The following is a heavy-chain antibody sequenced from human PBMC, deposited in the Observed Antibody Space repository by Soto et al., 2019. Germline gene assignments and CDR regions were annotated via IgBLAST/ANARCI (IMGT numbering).Heavy chain of an antibody. CDR3: TTAHPRGPDY. D-gene: IGHD5-12*01. CDR2: IRSKTDGGTI. Sequence: PGGSMRLSCAASAFTFTNAWMNWARQAPGKGLEWVGQIRSKTDGGTIFYPAPVTGRFIISRDDSRDTLYLQMNSLKTEDTAVYYCTTAHPRGPDYWGQGTLVTVSS. V-gene: IGHV3-15*01. CDR1: AFTFTNAW. J-gene: IGHJ4*02.